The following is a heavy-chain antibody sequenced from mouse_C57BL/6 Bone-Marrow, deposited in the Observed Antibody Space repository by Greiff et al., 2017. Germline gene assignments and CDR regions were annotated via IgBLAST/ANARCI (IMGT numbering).Heavy chain of an antibody. J-gene: IGHJ2*01. D-gene: IGHD1-2*01. CDR1: GYTFTSYW. V-gene: IGHV1-55*01. Sequence: QVQLQQPGAELVKPGASVKMSCKASGYTFTSYWITWVKQRPGQGLEWIGDIYPGSGSTNYNEKFKSKATLTVDTSSSTAYMQLSSLTTEDSAVYYCASDYYGPGHYFDYWGQGTTLTVSA. CDR3: ASDYYGPGHYFDY. CDR2: IYPGSGST.